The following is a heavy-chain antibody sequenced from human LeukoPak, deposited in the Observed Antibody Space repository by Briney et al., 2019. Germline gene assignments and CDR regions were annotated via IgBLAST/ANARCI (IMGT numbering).Heavy chain of an antibody. Sequence: TSETLSLTCTVSGGSISSSSYYWGWIRQPPGKGLEWIGSIYYSGSTYYNPSLKSRVTISVDTSKNQFSLKLSSVTAADTAVYYCARTQYPKDGRSVVYDFWSGYSNWFDPWGQGTLVTVSS. CDR3: ARTQYPKDGRSVVYDFWSGYSNWFDP. J-gene: IGHJ5*02. D-gene: IGHD3-3*01. V-gene: IGHV4-39*01. CDR1: GGSISSSSYY. CDR2: IYYSGST.